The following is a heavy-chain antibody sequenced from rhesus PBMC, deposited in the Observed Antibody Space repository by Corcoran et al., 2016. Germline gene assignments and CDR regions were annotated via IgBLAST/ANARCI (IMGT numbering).Heavy chain of an antibody. J-gene: IGHJ4*01. V-gene: IGHV3S5*01. CDR1: GFTFSSYG. D-gene: IGHD5-24*01. Sequence: EVQLVETGGGLVQPGGSLRLSCAASGFTFSSYGMSWVRQAPGKGLEWVSGISYTGGNTYYADTVKGRLTISRDKAKNTLSLQMNSLRAEDTAVYYCAKDATPQHTVEIDYWGQGVLVTVSS. CDR3: AKDATPQHTVEIDY. CDR2: ISYTGGNT.